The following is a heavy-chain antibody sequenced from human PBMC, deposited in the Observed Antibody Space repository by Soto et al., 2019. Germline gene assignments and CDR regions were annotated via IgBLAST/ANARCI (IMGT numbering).Heavy chain of an antibody. CDR1: GGSISSSSYY. CDR2: IYYSGST. J-gene: IGHJ4*02. Sequence: SETLSLTCTVSGGSISSSSYYWGWIRQPPGKGLEWIGSIYYSGSTYYNPSLKGRVTISVDTSKNQFSLKLSSVTAADTAVYYCARENYYDSSGYYYVSDYWGQGTLVTVSS. V-gene: IGHV4-39*01. D-gene: IGHD3-22*01. CDR3: ARENYYDSSGYYYVSDY.